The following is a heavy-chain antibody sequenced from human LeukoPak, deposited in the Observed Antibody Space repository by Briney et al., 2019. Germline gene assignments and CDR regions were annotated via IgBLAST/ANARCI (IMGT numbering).Heavy chain of an antibody. Sequence: TGGSLRLSCAVSGFTFRGFWMSWVRQAPGKGLEWVANIKEDGSEKYYVDSVKGRFTISRDNAKNSQHLQMNSLRAEDTAVYYCARARGSYGYYFDNWGQGTLVAVSS. CDR1: GFTFRGFW. V-gene: IGHV3-7*01. CDR2: IKEDGSEK. D-gene: IGHD1-26*01. J-gene: IGHJ4*02. CDR3: ARARGSYGYYFDN.